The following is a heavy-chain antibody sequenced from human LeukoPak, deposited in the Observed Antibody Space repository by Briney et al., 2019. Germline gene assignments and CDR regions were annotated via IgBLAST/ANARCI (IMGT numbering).Heavy chain of an antibody. CDR1: GGSISSSSYY. J-gene: IGHJ5*02. D-gene: IGHD3-10*01. Sequence: PSETLSLTCTVSGGSISSSSYYWGWIRQPPGKGLEWIGSIYYSGSTYYNPSLKSRVTMSVDTSKNQFSLKLSSVTAADTAVYYCARDSPYGSGSYDWFDPWGQGTLVTVSS. CDR2: IYYSGST. V-gene: IGHV4-39*07. CDR3: ARDSPYGSGSYDWFDP.